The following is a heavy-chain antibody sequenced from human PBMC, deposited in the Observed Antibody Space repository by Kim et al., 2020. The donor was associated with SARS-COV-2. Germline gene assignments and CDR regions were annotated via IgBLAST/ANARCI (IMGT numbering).Heavy chain of an antibody. D-gene: IGHD3-10*01. CDR3: ARAAYYYGSGSDFDY. V-gene: IGHV3-30*01. Sequence: ADSVKDRFTISRDNSKHTLYLQMNSLRAEDTAVYYCARAAYYYGSGSDFDYWGQGTLVTVSS. J-gene: IGHJ4*02.